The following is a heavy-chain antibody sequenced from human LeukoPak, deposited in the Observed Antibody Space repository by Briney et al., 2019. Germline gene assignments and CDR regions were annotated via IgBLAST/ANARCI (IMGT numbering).Heavy chain of an antibody. CDR3: ARPMGSWYYWFDP. V-gene: IGHV4-39*07. CDR2: IYYYSGST. CDR1: GGSISSSTYF. J-gene: IGHJ5*02. Sequence: PSETLSLTCTVSGGSISSSTYFWGWIRQPPGKGLEWIGSIYYYSGSTYYNPSLKSRVTISVDTSKNQFSLKLSSVTAADTAVYYCARPMGSWYYWFDPWGQGTLVTVSS. D-gene: IGHD2-15*01.